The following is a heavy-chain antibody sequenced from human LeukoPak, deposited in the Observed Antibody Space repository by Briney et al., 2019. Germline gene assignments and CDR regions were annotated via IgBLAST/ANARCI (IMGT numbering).Heavy chain of an antibody. V-gene: IGHV1-69*05. J-gene: IGHJ3*02. Sequence: SVKVSCKASGGTFSSYAISWVRQAPGQGLEWMGGIIPIFGTANYAQKFQGRVTITTDESTSTAYMELSSLRSEDTAVYYCARKGGYGGKGNAFDIWGQGTMVTVSS. CDR3: ARKGGYGGKGNAFDI. CDR1: GGTFSSYA. D-gene: IGHD4-23*01. CDR2: IIPIFGTA.